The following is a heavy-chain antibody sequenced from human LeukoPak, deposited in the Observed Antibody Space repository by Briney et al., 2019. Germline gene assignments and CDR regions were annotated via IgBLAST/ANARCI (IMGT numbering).Heavy chain of an antibody. CDR2: ISSGSSYI. CDR3: ARDGEDAEWELLPLDN. CDR1: GFTLSSSP. Sequence: GGSLRLSCATSGFTLSSSPINWVRQAPGEGLECVSSISSGSSYIYYADSVRGRFTISRDNAKNSLYLQLSSLRPEDTALYYCARDGEDAEWELLPLDNWAQGTLVTVSS. V-gene: IGHV3-21*01. J-gene: IGHJ4*02. D-gene: IGHD1-26*01.